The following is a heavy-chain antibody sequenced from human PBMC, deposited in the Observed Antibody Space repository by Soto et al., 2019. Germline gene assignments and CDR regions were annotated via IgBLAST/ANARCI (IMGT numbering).Heavy chain of an antibody. CDR2: LYYSGST. D-gene: IGHD4-17*01. J-gene: IGHJ4*02. Sequence: QVQLQESGPGLVKPSETLSLTCTVSGGSVSSCSYYWSWIRQPPGKGLEWIGYLYYSGSTNYNPSLKSRVTISVDTSKKQFSLKLRSVTAADTAVYYCAKIDYGDYRGYFDYWGQGTLVTVSS. V-gene: IGHV4-61*01. CDR1: GGSVSSCSYY. CDR3: AKIDYGDYRGYFDY.